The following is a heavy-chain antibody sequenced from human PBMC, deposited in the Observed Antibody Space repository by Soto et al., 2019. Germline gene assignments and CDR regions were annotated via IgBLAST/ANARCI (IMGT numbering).Heavy chain of an antibody. CDR1: GFTFSDFW. CDR3: TRVSLRVDPDY. Sequence: EVQLVESGGGLVQPGESLRLSCATSGFTFSDFWMNWVRQAPGKGLEWVANINKDGSGKYYVDAVKGRFIISRDNAMSSVFLQMNSLRAEDTAVYYCTRVSLRVDPDYWGQGALVTVSS. CDR2: INKDGSGK. J-gene: IGHJ4*02. D-gene: IGHD3-10*01. V-gene: IGHV3-7*05.